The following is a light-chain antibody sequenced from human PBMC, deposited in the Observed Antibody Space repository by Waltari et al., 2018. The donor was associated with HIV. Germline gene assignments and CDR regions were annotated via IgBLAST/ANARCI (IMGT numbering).Light chain of an antibody. J-gene: IGLJ1*01. CDR2: YDS. Sequence: SYVLAQPPSVSVAPGKTARITCGGNNIGSKSVHWYQQKPGQAPVVVIYYDSDRPSGIPERFSGSNSGNTATLTISRVEAGDEADCYCQVWDSSSDAYVFGTGTKVTVL. V-gene: IGLV3-21*04. CDR1: NIGSKS. CDR3: QVWDSSSDAYV.